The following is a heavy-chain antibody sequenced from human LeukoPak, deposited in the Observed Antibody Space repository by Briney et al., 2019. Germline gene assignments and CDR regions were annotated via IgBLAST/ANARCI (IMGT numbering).Heavy chain of an antibody. J-gene: IGHJ3*02. Sequence: GGSLRLSCAASGFTFSSYAMSWVRQAPGKGLGWVSAISGSGGSTYYADSVKGRFTISRDNSKNTLYLQMNSLRAEDTAVYYCAKAGLRYFDWLPHAFDIWGQGTMVTVSS. CDR1: GFTFSSYA. CDR2: ISGSGGST. D-gene: IGHD3-9*01. CDR3: AKAGLRYFDWLPHAFDI. V-gene: IGHV3-23*01.